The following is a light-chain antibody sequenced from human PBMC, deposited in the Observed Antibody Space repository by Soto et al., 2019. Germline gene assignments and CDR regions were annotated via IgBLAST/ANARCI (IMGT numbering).Light chain of an antibody. V-gene: IGLV2-23*02. CDR2: GVT. CDR1: NNDVGAFNL. J-gene: IGLJ3*02. CDR3: CSYAGSGNYWI. Sequence: QSALTQPASVSGSPGQSITISCTGTNNDVGAFNLVSWYQQHLVKAPKLIIFGVTERPSGVSNRFSGSKSGNTASLTISGLQAEDEGDYYCCSYAGSGNYWIFGGGTKLTVL.